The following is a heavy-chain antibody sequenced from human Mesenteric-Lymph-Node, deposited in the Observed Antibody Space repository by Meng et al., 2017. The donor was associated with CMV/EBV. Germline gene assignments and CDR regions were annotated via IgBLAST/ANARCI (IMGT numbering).Heavy chain of an antibody. CDR2: TYYRSKWYI. J-gene: IGHJ4*02. D-gene: IGHD1-26*01. Sequence: SETLSLTCAISGDSVSSNSAAWNWIRQSPSRGLEWLGRTYYRSKWYIDYALSVKSRITINPDTSKNQFSLHLNSVTPEDTAVYYCTTGRGDGSYSSFDYWGQGILVTVSS. V-gene: IGHV6-1*01. CDR3: TTGRGDGSYSSFDY. CDR1: GDSVSSNSAA.